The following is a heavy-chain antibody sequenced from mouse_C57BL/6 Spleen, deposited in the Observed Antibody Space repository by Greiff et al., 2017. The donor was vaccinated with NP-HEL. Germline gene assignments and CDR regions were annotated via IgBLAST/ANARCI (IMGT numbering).Heavy chain of an antibody. Sequence: VQLQQSGPELVKPGASVKISCKASGYTFTDYYMNWVKQSHGKSLEWIGDINPNNGGTSYNQKFKGKATLTVDKSSSTAYMELRSLTSEDSAVYYCARRDKAWFAYWGQGTLVTVSA. V-gene: IGHV1-26*01. D-gene: IGHD3-3*01. CDR3: ARRDKAWFAY. CDR2: INPNNGGT. CDR1: GYTFTDYY. J-gene: IGHJ3*01.